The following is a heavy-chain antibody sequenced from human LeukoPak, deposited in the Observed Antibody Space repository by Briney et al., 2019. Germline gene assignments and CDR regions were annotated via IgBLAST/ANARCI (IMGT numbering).Heavy chain of an antibody. V-gene: IGHV1-46*01. D-gene: IGHD3-10*01. J-gene: IGHJ4*02. CDR1: GYTFTDYY. Sequence: ASVKVSCKASGYTFTDYYLHWVRQAPGQGLEWMGIINPSSGRTSYAQKFQGRVTMTRDTSTTTVYMELNSLTSEDTAVFYCARDPNHYASGSDDDYWGQGTLVTVSS. CDR2: INPSSGRT. CDR3: ARDPNHYASGSDDDY.